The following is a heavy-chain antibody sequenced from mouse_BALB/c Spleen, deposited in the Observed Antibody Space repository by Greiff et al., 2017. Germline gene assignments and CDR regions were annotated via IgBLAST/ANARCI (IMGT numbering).Heavy chain of an antibody. CDR3: ARGPGYYAWFAY. D-gene: IGHD2-3*01. V-gene: IGHV5-6-5*01. CDR1: GFTFSSYA. CDR2: ISSGGST. J-gene: IGHJ3*01. Sequence: EVKLMESGGGLVKPGGSLKLSCAASGFTFSSYAMSWVRQTPEKRLEWVASISSGGSTYYPDSVKGRFTISRDNARNILYLQMSSLRSEDTAMYYCARGPGYYAWFAYWGQGTLVTVSA.